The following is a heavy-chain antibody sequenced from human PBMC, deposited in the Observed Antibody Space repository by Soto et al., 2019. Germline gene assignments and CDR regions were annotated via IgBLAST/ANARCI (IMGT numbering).Heavy chain of an antibody. Sequence: QITLKESGPTLVKPTQTLTLTCTFSGFSLSTSGVGVGWIRQPPGKALECLALIYWDDDKRYSPSLKSRLTITKDTSKNQMVLTMTNMDPVDTATYHCARALYSSTCLDYWGQGTLVTVSS. CDR2: IYWDDDK. V-gene: IGHV2-5*02. J-gene: IGHJ4*02. D-gene: IGHD6-13*01. CDR1: GFSLSTSGVG. CDR3: ARALYSSTCLDY.